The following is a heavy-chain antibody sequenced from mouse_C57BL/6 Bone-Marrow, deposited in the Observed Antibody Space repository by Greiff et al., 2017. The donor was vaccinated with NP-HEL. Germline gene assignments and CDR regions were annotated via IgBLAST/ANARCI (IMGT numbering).Heavy chain of an antibody. Sequence: EVKLMESGGGLVKPGGSLKLSCAASGFTFSSYAMSWVRQTPEKRLEWVATISDGGSYTYYSDNVKGRFTISRDNAKNNLYLQMSHLKSEDTAMYYLARGQLRLRKAWFAYWGQGTLVTVSA. CDR2: ISDGGSYT. CDR3: ARGQLRLRKAWFAY. V-gene: IGHV5-4*03. J-gene: IGHJ3*01. D-gene: IGHD3-2*02. CDR1: GFTFSSYA.